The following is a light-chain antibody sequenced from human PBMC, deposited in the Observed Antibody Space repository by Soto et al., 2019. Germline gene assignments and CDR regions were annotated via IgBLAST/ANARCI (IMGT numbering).Light chain of an antibody. J-gene: IGKJ1*01. V-gene: IGKV1-5*01. CDR1: QSISSW. CDR2: DAS. CDR3: QQYNSIQRT. Sequence: DVQMTQSPSTLSASVGDRVTITCRASQSISSWLAWYQQKPGKAPKLLIYDASSLESGVPSRFSGSGSGTEFTLTISSLQPDDFATYYCQQYNSIQRTFGQGTKVDIK.